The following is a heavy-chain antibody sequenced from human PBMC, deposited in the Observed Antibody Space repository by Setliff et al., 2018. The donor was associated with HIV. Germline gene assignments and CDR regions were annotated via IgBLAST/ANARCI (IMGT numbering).Heavy chain of an antibody. J-gene: IGHJ5*02. CDR2: IIPILGAA. CDR3: ARALYDILPGMTRKWFDP. CDR1: GGTFSSYT. Sequence: GASVKVSCKASGGTFSSYTINWVRQAPGQGLEWMGRIIPILGAANYAQKFQGRVTITAEKSTSTVYMELSSLRSEDTAVYYCARALYDILPGMTRKWFDPWGQGTLVTVSS. D-gene: IGHD3-9*01. V-gene: IGHV1-69*08.